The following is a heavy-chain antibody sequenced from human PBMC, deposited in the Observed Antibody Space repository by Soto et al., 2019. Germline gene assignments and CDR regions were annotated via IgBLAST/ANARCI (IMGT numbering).Heavy chain of an antibody. CDR1: GFTLRSFW. V-gene: IGHV3-74*01. J-gene: IGHJ6*02. CDR2: VNPDGSRT. CDR3: AGNTYHGLDV. D-gene: IGHD2-21*01. Sequence: HPVGSLRLSCIGSGFTLRSFWMHWVRQGPGKGLTWVARVNPDGSRTTYADSVKGRFTISRDNAENTLFLEMSSLRVEDTGVYHCAGNTYHGLDVWGQGTTVTVSS.